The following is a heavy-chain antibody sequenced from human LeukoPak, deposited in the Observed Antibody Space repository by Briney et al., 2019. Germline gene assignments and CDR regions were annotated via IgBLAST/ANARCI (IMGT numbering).Heavy chain of an antibody. Sequence: PGGSLRLSCAASGFTFSNYAMHWVRQAPGKGLEWVAVISYDGSNRYYTDSVKGRFTISRDNAKNSLYLQMNSLRAEDTAVYYCAREYNWDAFDIWGQGTMVTVSS. V-gene: IGHV3-30-3*01. J-gene: IGHJ3*02. D-gene: IGHD1-20*01. CDR3: AREYNWDAFDI. CDR1: GFTFSNYA. CDR2: ISYDGSNR.